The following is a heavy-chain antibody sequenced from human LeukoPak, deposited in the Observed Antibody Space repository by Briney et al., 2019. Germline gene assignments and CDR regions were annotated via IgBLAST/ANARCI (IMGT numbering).Heavy chain of an antibody. CDR1: GYTFTSYG. Sequence: ASVKVSCKASGYTFTSYGISWVRQAPGQGLEWMGWISAYNGNTNYAQKLQGRVTMTTDTSTSTAHMELRSLRSDDTAVYYCARDPKTRYYDSSGYYFDYWGQGTLVTVSS. J-gene: IGHJ4*02. CDR3: ARDPKTRYYDSSGYYFDY. D-gene: IGHD3-22*01. CDR2: ISAYNGNT. V-gene: IGHV1-18*01.